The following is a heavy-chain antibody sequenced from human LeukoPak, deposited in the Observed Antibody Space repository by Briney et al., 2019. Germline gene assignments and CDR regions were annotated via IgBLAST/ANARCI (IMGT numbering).Heavy chain of an antibody. CDR3: ARGGYSYGYGGSYQVDY. Sequence: PGGSLRLSCAASGFTFSSYAMSWVRQAPGKRLEWVSAISGSGGSTYYADSVKGRFTISRDNSKNTLYLQMSSLRAEDTAVYYCARGGYSYGYGGSYQVDYWGQGTLVTVSS. CDR2: ISGSGGST. CDR1: GFTFSSYA. D-gene: IGHD5-18*01. V-gene: IGHV3-23*01. J-gene: IGHJ4*02.